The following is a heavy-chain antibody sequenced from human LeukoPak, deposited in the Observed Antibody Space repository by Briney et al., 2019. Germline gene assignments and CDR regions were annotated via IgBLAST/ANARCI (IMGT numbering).Heavy chain of an antibody. J-gene: IGHJ3*02. CDR2: MNPNSGNT. CDR3: ARMYSSSWTQYAFDI. Sequence: GASVKVSCTASGYTFTSYDINWVRQAPGQGVGWMGWMNPNSGNTGYAQKFQRRVTMTRNTSISTAYMELSSLRSEDTAVYYCARMYSSSWTQYAFDIWGQGTMVTVSS. CDR1: GYTFTSYD. V-gene: IGHV1-8*01. D-gene: IGHD6-13*01.